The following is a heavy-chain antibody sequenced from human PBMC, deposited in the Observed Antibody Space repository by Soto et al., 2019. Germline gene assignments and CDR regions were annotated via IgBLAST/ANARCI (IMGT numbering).Heavy chain of an antibody. D-gene: IGHD1-1*01. Sequence: QVQLVQSGAEVKKPGSSVKVSCKSSGGTFSSHSINWVRQAPGQGLEWMGGIIPIFGPANFAKKFQGRVTITADESTTTDYMDLSSLTSEDTAVYYCATGSFTSTGGRIGYHYNAMDVWGQGTTVTVSS. J-gene: IGHJ6*02. CDR2: IIPIFGPA. V-gene: IGHV1-69*01. CDR1: GGTFSSHS. CDR3: ATGSFTSTGGRIGYHYNAMDV.